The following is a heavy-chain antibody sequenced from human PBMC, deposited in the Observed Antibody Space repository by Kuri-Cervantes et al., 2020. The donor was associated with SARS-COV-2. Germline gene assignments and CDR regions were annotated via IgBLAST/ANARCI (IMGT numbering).Heavy chain of an antibody. Sequence: GGSLRLSCAASGFTFSSYWMRWVRQAPGKGLEWVSLISGDGGSTYYADSVKGRFTISRDNSKNSLYLQMNSLRTEDTALYYCATDPLYSSGWSLFDYWGQGTLVTVSS. D-gene: IGHD6-19*01. V-gene: IGHV3-43*02. CDR2: ISGDGGST. J-gene: IGHJ4*02. CDR3: ATDPLYSSGWSLFDY. CDR1: GFTFSSYW.